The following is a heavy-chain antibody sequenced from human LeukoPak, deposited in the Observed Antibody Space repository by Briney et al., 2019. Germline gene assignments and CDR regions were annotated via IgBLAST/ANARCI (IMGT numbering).Heavy chain of an antibody. Sequence: GGSLRLSCAAFGFTFGDYYMSWIRQAPGKGLEWISHTSSTAGYTNYADSVKGRFTISRDNTKNSLYLQLNSLRAEDTAVYYCARERKTGSAYHFDYWGQGTPVTVSS. CDR2: TSSTAGYT. V-gene: IGHV3-11*06. CDR1: GFTFGDYY. J-gene: IGHJ4*02. CDR3: ARERKTGSAYHFDY. D-gene: IGHD6-19*01.